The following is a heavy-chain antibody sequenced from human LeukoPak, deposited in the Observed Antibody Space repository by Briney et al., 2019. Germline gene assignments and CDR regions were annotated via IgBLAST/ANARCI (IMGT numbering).Heavy chain of an antibody. CDR1: GSSFTTYW. CDR2: IYPGDSNT. CDR3: ARQSDSSLEYYYGMDV. J-gene: IGHJ6*02. Sequence: GASMKISCKGSGSSFTTYWIAWVRQMPGKGLEWMGIIYPGDSNTIYRPSFQGQVNISADKSISTAYLQWSSLKASDSAMYYCARQSDSSLEYYYGMDVCGQGTTVTVSS. D-gene: IGHD3-22*01. V-gene: IGHV5-51*01.